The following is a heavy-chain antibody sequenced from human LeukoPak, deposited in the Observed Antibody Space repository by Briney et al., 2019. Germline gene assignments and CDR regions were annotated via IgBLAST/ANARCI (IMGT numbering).Heavy chain of an antibody. V-gene: IGHV3-11*01. D-gene: IGHD6-13*01. Sequence: GFLRLSCAASGFTFSDYYMSWIRQAPGKGLEWVSYISSSGSTIYYADSVKGRFTISRDNAKNSLYLQMNSLRAEDTAVYYCARSPDQQHLDYWGQGTLVTVSS. CDR2: ISSSGSTI. J-gene: IGHJ4*02. CDR3: ARSPDQQHLDY. CDR1: GFTFSDYY.